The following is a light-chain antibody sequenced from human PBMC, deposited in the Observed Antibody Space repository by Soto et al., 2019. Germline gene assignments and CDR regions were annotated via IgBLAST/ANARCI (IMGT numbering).Light chain of an antibody. Sequence: EIVLTQSPDTLSLSPGERATLSCRASQSVGRDIAWYQHKPGQAPRLLIYDASDRATGIPARFSGSGSGTDFTLTISSPEPEDFAVYYCQQRSNWPRTFGQGTKVEIK. V-gene: IGKV3-11*01. CDR2: DAS. CDR1: QSVGRD. CDR3: QQRSNWPRT. J-gene: IGKJ1*01.